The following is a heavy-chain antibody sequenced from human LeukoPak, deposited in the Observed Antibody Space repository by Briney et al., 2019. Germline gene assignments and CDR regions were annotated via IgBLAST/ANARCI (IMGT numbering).Heavy chain of an antibody. Sequence: SETLSLTCTVSGGSINSYYWSWIRQPPGKGLEWIGYIYFSGSTNYNPSLKSRVTISIDTSKNQFSLKLSSVTAADTAVYYCAYTSGWYSAFDIWGQGTMVTVSS. CDR1: GGSINSYY. CDR2: IYFSGST. CDR3: AYTSGWYSAFDI. D-gene: IGHD6-19*01. V-gene: IGHV4-59*01. J-gene: IGHJ3*02.